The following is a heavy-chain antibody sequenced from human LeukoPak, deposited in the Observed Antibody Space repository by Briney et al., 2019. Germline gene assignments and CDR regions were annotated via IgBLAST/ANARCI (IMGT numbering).Heavy chain of an antibody. CDR3: AKQGYSYGYFDY. J-gene: IGHJ4*02. CDR1: GFTFTSYN. CDR2: ISSSGSYI. V-gene: IGHV3-21*04. D-gene: IGHD5-18*01. Sequence: GGSLRLSCAASGFTFTSYNMDWVRQAPGRGLEWVSSISSSGSYIYYADSVKGRFTISRDNSKNTLYLQMNSLRAEDTAVYYCAKQGYSYGYFDYWGQGTLVTVSS.